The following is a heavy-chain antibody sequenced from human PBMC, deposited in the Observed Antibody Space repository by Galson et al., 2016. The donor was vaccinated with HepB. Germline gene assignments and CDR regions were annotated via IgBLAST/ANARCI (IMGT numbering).Heavy chain of an antibody. D-gene: IGHD3-22*01. CDR3: VRDNYYYDGGYRSFDY. CDR2: INSDGSDT. J-gene: IGHJ4*02. V-gene: IGHV3-74*01. CDR1: GFTFSDYW. Sequence: SLRLSCAASGFTFSDYWMHWVRQAPGKGLVWVSRINSDGSDTNYADSVKGRFTISRDNAKKTLYLQMNSLRAEDTAVYYCVRDNYYYDGGYRSFDYWGQGTLVTVSS.